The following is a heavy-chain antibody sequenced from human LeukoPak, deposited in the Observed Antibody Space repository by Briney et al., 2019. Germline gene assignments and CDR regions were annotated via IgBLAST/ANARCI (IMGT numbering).Heavy chain of an antibody. Sequence: GGSLRLSCAASGFTFSSYGMNWVRQAPGKGLEWVASISSSGTYKYYPDSMKGRFTISRDNSKNTLYLQMNSLRAEDTAVYYCASSGYSGYELYYYYGMDVWGQGTTVTVSS. CDR3: ASSGYSGYELYYYYGMDV. D-gene: IGHD5-12*01. J-gene: IGHJ6*02. CDR1: GFTFSSYG. CDR2: ISSSGTYK. V-gene: IGHV3-21*04.